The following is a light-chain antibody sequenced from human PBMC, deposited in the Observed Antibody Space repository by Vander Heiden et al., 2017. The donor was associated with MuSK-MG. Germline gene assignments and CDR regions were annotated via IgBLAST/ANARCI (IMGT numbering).Light chain of an antibody. CDR1: QSISSW. V-gene: IGKV1-5*01. J-gene: IGKJ1*01. Sequence: DIQMTQSPSTLSASVGDRVTITCRASQSISSWLAWYQQRSGKAPKLLIYDASSLESGVSSRFSGSGSGKEFTLTISSRQPDDLATYYCQQYKSYSPWTFGQGTKVEIK. CDR3: QQYKSYSPWT. CDR2: DAS.